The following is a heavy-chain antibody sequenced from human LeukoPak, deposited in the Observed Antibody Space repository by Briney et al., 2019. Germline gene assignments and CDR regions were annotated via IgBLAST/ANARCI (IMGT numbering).Heavy chain of an antibody. CDR1: GGSISRYY. V-gene: IGHV4-59*01. CDR2: IYYSGGT. CDR3: ALGNAFDI. Sequence: AETLSLTCTASGGSISRYYWSWIRQPPGKGLEWIGYIYYSGGTNYNPSLKSRVTISVDTSKNQSSRKLSSVTAADTAVYYCALGNAFDIWGQGTMVTVSS. D-gene: IGHD3-16*01. J-gene: IGHJ3*02.